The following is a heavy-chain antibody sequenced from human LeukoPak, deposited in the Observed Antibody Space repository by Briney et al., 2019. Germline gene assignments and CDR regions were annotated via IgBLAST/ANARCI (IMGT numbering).Heavy chain of an antibody. CDR1: GYTFTTYA. CDR3: AREGRYYALGH. V-gene: IGHV7-4-1*02. Sequence: GASVKVSCKASGYTFTTYALHLVRQAPGQGLEWMGWINTNTGNPTYAQGFTGRFVFSLDTSVSTAYLQISSLKAEDTAVYYCAREGRYYALGHWGQGTLVTVSS. CDR2: INTNTGNP. D-gene: IGHD3-22*01. J-gene: IGHJ4*02.